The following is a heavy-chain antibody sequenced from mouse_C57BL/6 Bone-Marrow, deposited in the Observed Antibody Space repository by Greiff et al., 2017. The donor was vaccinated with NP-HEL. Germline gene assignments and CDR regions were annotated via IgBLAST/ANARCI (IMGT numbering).Heavy chain of an antibody. J-gene: IGHJ2*03. CDR1: GYTFTSYW. CDR2: IDPSDSYT. CDR3: AEGPLYYFDY. V-gene: IGHV1-50*01. Sequence: QVQLQQPGAELVKPGASVKLSCKASGYTFTSYWMQWVKQRPGQGLEWIGEIDPSDSYTNYNQKFKGKATLTVDTSSNTAYLQLSSLTSEGSAVYYCAEGPLYYFDYWGQGNSLTVSS. D-gene: IGHD3-3*01.